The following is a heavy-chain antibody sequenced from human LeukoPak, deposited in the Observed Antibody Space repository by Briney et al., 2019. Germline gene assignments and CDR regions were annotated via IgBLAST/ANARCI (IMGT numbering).Heavy chain of an antibody. Sequence: SQTLSLTCAVSGGSISSGGYSWRWIRQPPGKGLEWIGYIYHSGSTYYNPSLKSRVTISVDRSKNQFSLKLSSVTAADTAVYYCARGGAYGSGSTTYFDYWGQGTLVTVSS. CDR1: GGSISSGGYS. CDR3: ARGGAYGSGSTTYFDY. J-gene: IGHJ4*02. CDR2: IYHSGST. V-gene: IGHV4-30-2*01. D-gene: IGHD3-10*01.